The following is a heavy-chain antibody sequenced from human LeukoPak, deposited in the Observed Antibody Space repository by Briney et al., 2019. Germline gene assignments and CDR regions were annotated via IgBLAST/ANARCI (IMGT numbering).Heavy chain of an antibody. CDR2: VNTDGSST. CDR1: GFTFSTYD. CDR3: ARDYCSSTSCHAFDI. Sequence: GGSLRLSCEASGFTFSTYDMHWVRQAPGKGLVWVSRVNTDGSSTSYADSVKGRFTISRDNAKNTLYLQMNSLRAEDTAVYFCARDYCSSTSCHAFDIWGQGTIVTVSS. J-gene: IGHJ3*02. D-gene: IGHD2-2*01. V-gene: IGHV3-74*01.